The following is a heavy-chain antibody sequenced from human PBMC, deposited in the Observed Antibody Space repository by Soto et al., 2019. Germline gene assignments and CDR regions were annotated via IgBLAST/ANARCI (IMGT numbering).Heavy chain of an antibody. CDR2: ISGSGGST. Sequence: GGSLRLSCAASGFTFSSYSMNWVRQAPGKGLEWVSAISGSGGSTYYADPVKGRLTISRDNSKNTLYLQMNSLRAEDTAVYYCAKEVAATLVHDAFDIWGQGTMVTVSS. J-gene: IGHJ3*02. CDR3: AKEVAATLVHDAFDI. V-gene: IGHV3-23*01. CDR1: GFTFSSYS. D-gene: IGHD2-15*01.